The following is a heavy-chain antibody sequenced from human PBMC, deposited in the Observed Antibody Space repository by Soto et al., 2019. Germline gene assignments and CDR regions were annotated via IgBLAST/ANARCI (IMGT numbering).Heavy chain of an antibody. V-gene: IGHV3-21*01. CDR2: ISSSSSYI. CDR3: ARDGYCSGGSCYSDY. Sequence: EVQLVESGGGLVKPGGSLRLSCAASGFTFSSYSMNWVRQATGKGLEWVSSISSSSSYIYYADSVKGRFTISRDNAKNSLYLQMNSLRAEDTAVYYCARDGYCSGGSCYSDYWGQGTLVTVSS. D-gene: IGHD2-15*01. CDR1: GFTFSSYS. J-gene: IGHJ4*02.